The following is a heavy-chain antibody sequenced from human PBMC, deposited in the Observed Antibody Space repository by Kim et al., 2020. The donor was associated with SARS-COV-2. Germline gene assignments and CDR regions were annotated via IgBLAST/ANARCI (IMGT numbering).Heavy chain of an antibody. V-gene: IGHV1-2*02. J-gene: IGHJ5*02. Sequence: ASVKVSCKASGYTFTGYYMHWVRQAPGQGLEWMGWINPNSGGTNYAQKFQGRVTMTRDTSISTAYMELSRLRSDDTAVYYCAREHVLRYSLARDWFDPWGQGTLVTVSS. D-gene: IGHD3-9*01. CDR2: INPNSGGT. CDR3: AREHVLRYSLARDWFDP. CDR1: GYTFTGYY.